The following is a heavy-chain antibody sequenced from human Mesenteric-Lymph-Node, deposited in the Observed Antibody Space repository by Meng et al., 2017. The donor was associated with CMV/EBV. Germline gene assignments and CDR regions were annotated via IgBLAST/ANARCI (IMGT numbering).Heavy chain of an antibody. Sequence: ISCKGSAYSFTSYWITWVRQMPGKGLEWMGRIDPSDSYTNYGPSFQGHVTISVDKSISTAYLQWGSLKAPDTAIYYCARGSGYYDYWGQGTLVTVSS. D-gene: IGHD3-10*01. CDR2: IDPSDSYT. CDR1: AYSFTSYW. V-gene: IGHV5-10-1*01. CDR3: ARGSGYYDY. J-gene: IGHJ4*02.